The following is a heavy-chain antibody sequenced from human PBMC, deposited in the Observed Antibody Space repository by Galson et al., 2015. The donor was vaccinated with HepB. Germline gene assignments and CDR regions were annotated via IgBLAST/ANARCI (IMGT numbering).Heavy chain of an antibody. CDR3: AKDSPYDSGAFDI. CDR1: GFTFSSYG. CDR2: VSYDGSNK. V-gene: IGHV3-30*18. Sequence: SLRLSCAASGFTFSSYGMHWVRQAPGKGLEWVAVVSYDGSNKYYADSVKGRFTISRDNSKNTLYLQMNSLRAEDTAVYYCAKDSPYDSGAFDIWGQGTMVTVSS. J-gene: IGHJ3*02. D-gene: IGHD3-22*01.